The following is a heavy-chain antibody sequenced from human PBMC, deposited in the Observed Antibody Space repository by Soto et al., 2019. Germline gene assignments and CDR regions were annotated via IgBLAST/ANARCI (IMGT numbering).Heavy chain of an antibody. V-gene: IGHV3-30-3*01. CDR2: ISYDGSNK. J-gene: IGHJ3*02. CDR3: AREADLVRGVMCGTFDI. Sequence: QVQLVESGGGVVQPGRSLRLSCAASGFTFSSYAMHWVRQAPGKGLEWVAVISYDGSNKYYADSVKGRFTISRDNSKNTLYLQMNSLRAEDTAVYYCAREADLVRGVMCGTFDIWGQGTMVTVSS. D-gene: IGHD3-10*01. CDR1: GFTFSSYA.